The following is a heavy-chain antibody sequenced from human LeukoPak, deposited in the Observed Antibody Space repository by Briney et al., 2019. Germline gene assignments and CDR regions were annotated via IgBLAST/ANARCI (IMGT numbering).Heavy chain of an antibody. D-gene: IGHD3-10*01. J-gene: IGHJ4*02. V-gene: IGHV2-26*01. Sequence: SGPTLVNPTETLTLTCTVSGFSLSNGRMGVSWIRQPPGKALEWLAHIFSNDEKSYSTSLKSGLTISKDTSKSQVVLTMTNTDPVDTATYFCARITQWYGSESYDYWGQGTLVTVSS. CDR3: ARITQWYGSESYDY. CDR2: IFSNDEK. CDR1: GFSLSNGRMG.